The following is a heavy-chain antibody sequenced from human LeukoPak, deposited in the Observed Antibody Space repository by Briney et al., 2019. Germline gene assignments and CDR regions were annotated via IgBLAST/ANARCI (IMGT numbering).Heavy chain of an antibody. CDR3: ARVRNDYGDPGVY. D-gene: IGHD4-17*01. Sequence: GGSLRLSCAASGFDVTNKYMTWVRQTPEKGLDWVSVIYSAASTLYAASVKGRFTISRDKSNNTLYLEMNSLRAEDTAVYYCARVRNDYGDPGVYWGQGTLVTVSS. CDR1: GFDVTNKY. CDR2: IYSAAST. J-gene: IGHJ4*02. V-gene: IGHV3-66*01.